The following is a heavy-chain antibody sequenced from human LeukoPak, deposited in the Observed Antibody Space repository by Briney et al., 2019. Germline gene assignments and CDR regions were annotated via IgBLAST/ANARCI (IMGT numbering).Heavy chain of an antibody. CDR1: GFTFSDYC. D-gene: IGHD3-22*01. CDR2: ISSSGSTI. Sequence: GGSLRLSCAASGFTFSDYCMSWIRQAPGKGLEWVSYISSSGSTIYYADSVKGRFTISRDNSKNTLYLQMNSLRAEDTAVYYCARDSYYDSSGYFDYWGQGTLVTVSS. J-gene: IGHJ4*02. CDR3: ARDSYYDSSGYFDY. V-gene: IGHV3-11*04.